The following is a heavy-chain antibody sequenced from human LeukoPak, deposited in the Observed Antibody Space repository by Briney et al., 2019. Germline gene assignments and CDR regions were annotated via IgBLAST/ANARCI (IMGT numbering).Heavy chain of an antibody. CDR1: GFTFSNYY. CDR3: ARVVYSSLMDV. J-gene: IGHJ6*02. CDR2: TTSSDSRI. Sequence: GGSLRLSCVASGFTFSNYYMSGGRQAPGKGVEWVAYTTSSDSRIHYADSVRGRFTIPRDNAKNSLDLQMNNLRADDTAVYYCARVVYSSLMDVWGQGTTVTVSS. V-gene: IGHV3-11*01. D-gene: IGHD6-13*01.